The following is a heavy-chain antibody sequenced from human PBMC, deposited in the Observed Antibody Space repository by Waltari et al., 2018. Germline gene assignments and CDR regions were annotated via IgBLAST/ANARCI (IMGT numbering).Heavy chain of an antibody. CDR1: GFTFSSHR. J-gene: IGHJ4*02. D-gene: IGHD6-19*01. CDR3: ARGGAGARYFDY. V-gene: IGHV3-48*01. CDR2: ISSSSNSI. Sequence: EVQLVESGGGLVQPGGSLRLSCAASGFTFSSHRLHWVRPAPGKGLEWVSYISSSSNSIYYADSVKGRFTISRDNAKNSLYLQMNSLRAEDTAVYYCARGGAGARYFDYWGQGTLVTVSS.